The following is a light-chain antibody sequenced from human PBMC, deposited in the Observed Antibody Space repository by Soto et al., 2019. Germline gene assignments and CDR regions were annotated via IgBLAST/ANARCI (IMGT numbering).Light chain of an antibody. CDR3: SSYTGSSTLVV. V-gene: IGLV2-18*02. J-gene: IGLJ2*01. Sequence: QSALTQPPSVSGSPGQSVSISCIGTSSDVGRYNHVSWYQQPPGTAPKLMIYDVSNRPSGVPDRFSGSKSGNTASLTISGLQAEDEAEYYCSSYTGSSTLVVFGGGTKLTVL. CDR2: DVS. CDR1: SSDVGRYNH.